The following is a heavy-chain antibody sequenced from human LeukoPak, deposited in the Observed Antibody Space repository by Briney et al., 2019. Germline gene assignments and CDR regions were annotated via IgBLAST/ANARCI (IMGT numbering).Heavy chain of an antibody. D-gene: IGHD1-26*01. J-gene: IGHJ3*02. Sequence: PSGTLSLTCAVSGGSISSSNWWSWIRQPPGKGLEWIGEIYHSGSTNYNPSLKSRVTISVDKSKNQFSLKLSSVTAADTAVYYCARDKWEPRYAFEIWGQGTMVTVSS. CDR2: IYHSGST. CDR3: ARDKWEPRYAFEI. V-gene: IGHV4-4*02. CDR1: GGSISSSNW.